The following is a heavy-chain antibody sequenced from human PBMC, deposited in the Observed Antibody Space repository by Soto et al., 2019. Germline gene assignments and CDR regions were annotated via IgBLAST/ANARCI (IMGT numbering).Heavy chain of an antibody. CDR1: GGTFSSYS. CDR2: IIPFFGTA. CDR3: ARDGGRHSGGIDY. D-gene: IGHD1-26*01. J-gene: IGHJ4*02. Sequence: QVQLVQSGAEVKKPGSWVKVSCKASGGTFSSYSINWVRQAPGQGLGWMGEIIPFFGTATYAQKFQGRVTITADESTSTAYMERSSLRSEDTAVYYCARDGGRHSGGIDYWGQGTLVTVSS. V-gene: IGHV1-69*01.